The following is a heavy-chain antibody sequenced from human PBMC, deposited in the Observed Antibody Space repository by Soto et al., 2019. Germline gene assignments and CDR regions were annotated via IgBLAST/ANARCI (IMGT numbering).Heavy chain of an antibody. J-gene: IGHJ5*02. Sequence: SETLSLTCTVSGGSISSYYWSWIRQPPGKGLEWIGYIYYSGSTNYNPSLKSRVTISVDTSKNQFSLKLSSVTAADTAVYYCARDQYYYGSGSYYSWFDPWGQGTLVTVSS. CDR3: ARDQYYYGSGSYYSWFDP. CDR2: IYYSGST. V-gene: IGHV4-59*01. D-gene: IGHD3-10*01. CDR1: GGSISSYY.